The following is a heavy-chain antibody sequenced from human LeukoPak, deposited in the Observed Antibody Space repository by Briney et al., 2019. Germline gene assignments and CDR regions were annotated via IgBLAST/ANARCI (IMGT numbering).Heavy chain of an antibody. CDR2: IWYDGSKT. CDR3: AKGDTTDPFDP. D-gene: IGHD1-14*01. J-gene: IGHJ5*02. V-gene: IGHV3-33*06. CDR1: GFTFSNYG. Sequence: PGGSLRLSCAASGFTFSNYGMHWVRQAPGKGLEWLAMIWYDGSKTHYADSVKCRFTISRDNSKNTLYLQMNSLRADDTAVYYCAKGDTTDPFDPWGQGTLVTVSS.